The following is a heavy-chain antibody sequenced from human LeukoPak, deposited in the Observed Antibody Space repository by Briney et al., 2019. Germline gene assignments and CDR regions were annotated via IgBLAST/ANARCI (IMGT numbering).Heavy chain of an antibody. CDR2: MNPNNGNT. CDR1: GYTFTSYD. J-gene: IGHJ6*03. V-gene: IGHV1-8*03. CDR3: ARGPGAINDYYMDV. Sequence: ASVKVSCTASGYTFTSYDINWVRQATGQGREGMRWMNPNNGNTGYAQNFQGRVTITRNTSISTAYMDLSSLRSEDTAVYYCARGPGAINDYYMDVWGKGTTVTVSS. D-gene: IGHD2-2*01.